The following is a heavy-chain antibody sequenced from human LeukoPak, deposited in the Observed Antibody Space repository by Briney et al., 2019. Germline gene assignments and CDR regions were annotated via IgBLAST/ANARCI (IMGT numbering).Heavy chain of an antibody. CDR1: GGSISSHY. CDR3: ARLRGYYYYMDV. CDR2: IYYSGST. V-gene: IGHV4-59*11. J-gene: IGHJ6*03. Sequence: SGTLSLTCTVSGGSISSHYWSWIRQPPGKGLEWIGYIYYSGSTNYNPSLKSRVTISVDTSKNQFSLKLSSVTAADTAVYYCARLRGYYYYMDVWGKGTTVTVSS. D-gene: IGHD3-10*01.